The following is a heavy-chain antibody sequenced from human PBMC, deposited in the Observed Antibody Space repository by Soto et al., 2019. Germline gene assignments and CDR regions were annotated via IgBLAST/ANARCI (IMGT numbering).Heavy chain of an antibody. CDR1: GGSISSGGYY. Sequence: QVQLQESGPGLVKPSQTLSLTCTVSGGSISSGGYYWSWIRQHPGKVLEWIGYIYYSGSTYYNPSLKSRVTISVDTSKHQFSLKLSSVTAADTAVYYCARTGDSSGYFDYWGQGTLVTVSS. J-gene: IGHJ4*02. V-gene: IGHV4-31*03. CDR3: ARTGDSSGYFDY. D-gene: IGHD3-22*01. CDR2: IYYSGST.